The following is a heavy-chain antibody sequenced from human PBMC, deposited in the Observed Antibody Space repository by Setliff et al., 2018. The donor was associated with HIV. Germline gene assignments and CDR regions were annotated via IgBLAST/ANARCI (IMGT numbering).Heavy chain of an antibody. CDR1: GYTFISYA. CDR2: INVGNGNT. CDR3: ALGYCSVGSCYSVDFDY. D-gene: IGHD2-15*01. Sequence: ASVKVSCKASGYTFISYAIHWVRQAPGQRLEWMGWINVGNGNTKYSQNFQGRVTITRDTFASTAYMELSSLRSEDTAVYYCALGYCSVGSCYSVDFDYWGQGTLVTVSS. J-gene: IGHJ4*02. V-gene: IGHV1-3*01.